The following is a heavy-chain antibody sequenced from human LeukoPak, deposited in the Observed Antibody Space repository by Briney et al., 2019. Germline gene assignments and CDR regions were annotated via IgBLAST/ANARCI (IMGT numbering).Heavy chain of an antibody. D-gene: IGHD1-1*01. V-gene: IGHV3-33*01. CDR1: GFILKKCC. CDR2: IWFDGSNK. CDR3: VRDPSGSGFAFDS. Sequence: GSLRLFWSRAGFILKKCCMHWVRQAPGKGVEWVAFIWFDGSNKHYADSVKGRFTISRDNSEDTLYLQMNSLRAEDTAVYYCVRDPSGSGFAFDSWGQGALVTVSS. J-gene: IGHJ4*02.